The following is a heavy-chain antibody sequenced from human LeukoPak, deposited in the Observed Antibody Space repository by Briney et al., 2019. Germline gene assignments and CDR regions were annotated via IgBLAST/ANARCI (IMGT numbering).Heavy chain of an antibody. V-gene: IGHV1-18*01. CDR1: GYTFTSYG. Sequence: EASVTVSCKASGYTFTSYGISWVRQAPGQGLEWMGWISAYNGNTNYAQKLQGRVTMTTDTSTSTAYMELRSLRSDDTAVYYCARDLVRAARQPVPDYWGQGTLVTVSS. D-gene: IGHD6-6*01. CDR2: ISAYNGNT. J-gene: IGHJ4*02. CDR3: ARDLVRAARQPVPDY.